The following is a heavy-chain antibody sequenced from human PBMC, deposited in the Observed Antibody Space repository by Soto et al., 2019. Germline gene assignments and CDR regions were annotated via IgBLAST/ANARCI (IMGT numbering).Heavy chain of an antibody. V-gene: IGHV3-21*05. J-gene: IGHJ4*02. CDR1: GFTFSSFE. CDR2: ISSSSSYI. Sequence: EVQLVESGGGLVQPGGSLKLSCAASGFTFSSFEMNWVRQAPGKGLEWVSYISSSSSYIYYADSVKGRFTISRDNAKNSLYLQMNSLRAEDTAVYYCARDPRVRGHYYDSSGWVANWGQGTLVTVSS. CDR3: ARDPRVRGHYYDSSGWVAN. D-gene: IGHD3-22*01.